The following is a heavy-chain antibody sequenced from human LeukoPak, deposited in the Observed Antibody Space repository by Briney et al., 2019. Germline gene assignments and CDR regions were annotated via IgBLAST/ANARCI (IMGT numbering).Heavy chain of an antibody. CDR3: ARDLWRADGMDV. V-gene: IGHV3-66*01. Sequence: GGSLRLSCAASGFTFSSNYMSWVRQAPGKGLEWVSVIYSGGSTYYADSVKGRFTISRDNSKNTLYLQMNSLRAEDTAVYYCARDLWRADGMDVWGQGTTVTVSS. CDR1: GFTFSSNY. D-gene: IGHD2-21*01. CDR2: IYSGGST. J-gene: IGHJ6*02.